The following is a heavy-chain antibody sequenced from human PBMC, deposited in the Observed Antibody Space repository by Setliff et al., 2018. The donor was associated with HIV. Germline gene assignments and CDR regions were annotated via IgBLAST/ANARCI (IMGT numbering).Heavy chain of an antibody. V-gene: IGHV3-30*02. J-gene: IGHJ5*02. Sequence: GGSLRLSCVPSGFPFSSHGMHWVRQAAGKGLEWIAFIQYDGNTKEYAESVRGRFTISRDNSKNTLFLQMNSLTVDDTAVYYCLTDERRGSGWGGSWGQGTLVTVSS. CDR1: GFPFSSHG. CDR3: LTDERRGSGWGGS. D-gene: IGHD6-19*01. CDR2: IQYDGNTK.